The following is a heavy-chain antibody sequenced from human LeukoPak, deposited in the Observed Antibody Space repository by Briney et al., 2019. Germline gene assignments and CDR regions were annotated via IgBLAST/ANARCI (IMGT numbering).Heavy chain of an antibody. CDR2: IYQDGREK. J-gene: IGHJ4*02. CDR1: GFTISNYA. V-gene: IGHV3-7*01. D-gene: IGHD6-13*01. Sequence: GGSLRLACAASGFTISNYAMTWLRQAPGKGLEWVANIYQDGREKYYVTSVRGRFTISRDNAKNSLYLQMDSLRAEDTGVYYCASERPSSSWYDYWGQGTLVTVSS. CDR3: ASERPSSSWYDY.